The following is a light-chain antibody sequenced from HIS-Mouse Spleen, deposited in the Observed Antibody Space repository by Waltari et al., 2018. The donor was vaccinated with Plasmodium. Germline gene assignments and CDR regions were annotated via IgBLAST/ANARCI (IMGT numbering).Light chain of an antibody. CDR2: EGS. CDR1: SRDVGRYHL. J-gene: IGLJ3*02. V-gene: IGLV2-23*03. Sequence: QSALTQPASGSGSPGQSITISCTGTSRDVGRYHLVSWYQQHPGKAPKLMIYEGSKRPSGVSNRFSGSKSGNTASLTISGLQAEDEADYYCCSYAGSSTFVFGGGTKLTVL. CDR3: CSYAGSSTFV.